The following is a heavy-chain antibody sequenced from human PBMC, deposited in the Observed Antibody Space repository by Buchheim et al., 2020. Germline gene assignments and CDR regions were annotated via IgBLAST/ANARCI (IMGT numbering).Heavy chain of an antibody. V-gene: IGHV3-7*01. Sequence: EVQLVESGGGLVQPGGSLRLSCAASGFTFSSYWMSWVRQAPGKGLAWVANIKQDGSEKYYVDSVKGRFTISRDNAKNSLYLQMNSLRAEDTAVDYCARETHYYDSSGYYYYMDVWGKGTT. CDR2: IKQDGSEK. CDR3: ARETHYYDSSGYYYYMDV. D-gene: IGHD3-22*01. CDR1: GFTFSSYW. J-gene: IGHJ6*03.